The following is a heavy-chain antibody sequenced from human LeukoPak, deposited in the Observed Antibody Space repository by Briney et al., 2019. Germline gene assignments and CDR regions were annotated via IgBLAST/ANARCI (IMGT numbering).Heavy chain of an antibody. J-gene: IGHJ5*02. CDR2: ISSTGTTT. Sequence: GGSLRLSCAASGFTFSSFEMNWVRQAPGKGLEWVSYISSTGTTTYYADSVKGRFTISRDNAKNSLYLQMNSLTAEDTAVYCCAGAGPWGQGTLVTVSS. CDR1: GFTFSSFE. V-gene: IGHV3-48*03. CDR3: AGAGP.